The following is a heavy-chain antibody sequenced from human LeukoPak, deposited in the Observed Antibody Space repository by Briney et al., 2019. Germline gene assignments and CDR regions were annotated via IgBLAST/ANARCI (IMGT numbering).Heavy chain of an antibody. J-gene: IGHJ4*02. CDR3: ARLGGYSTGWYIQY. Sequence: GESLQISCKGFGSTFTTNWIAWVRQLPGKGLEWMGVVYPGTSDSRYSPPFQGQVTISADNSLSAAYLQWSSLKASDSAMYYCARLGGYSTGWYIQYWGQGTLVTVSS. CDR1: GSTFTTNW. CDR2: VYPGTSDS. V-gene: IGHV5-51*01. D-gene: IGHD6-19*01.